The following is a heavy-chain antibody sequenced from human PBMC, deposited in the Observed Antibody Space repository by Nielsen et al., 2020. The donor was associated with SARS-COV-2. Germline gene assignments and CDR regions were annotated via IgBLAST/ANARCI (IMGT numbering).Heavy chain of an antibody. J-gene: IGHJ4*02. D-gene: IGHD5-12*01. CDR2: IIPVLEIA. CDR3: ARATVNTGYEIIDF. V-gene: IGHV1-69*04. CDR1: GYIFTSYG. Sequence: SVKVSCKAFGYIFTSYGISWVRQAPGQGLDWMGRIIPVLEIANYAQNFQGRVRIIADKTTSTAYMELSSLTSEDTAVYYCARATVNTGYEIIDFWGQGTLVTVSS.